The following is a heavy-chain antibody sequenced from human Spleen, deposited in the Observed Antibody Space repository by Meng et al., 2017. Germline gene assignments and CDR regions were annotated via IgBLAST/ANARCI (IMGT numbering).Heavy chain of an antibody. Sequence: GGSLRLSCAGSGFSFANYAMTWVRQAPGKGLGWVSVMSGSGDSVLYGDSVTGRFTISRDNSKHTVYLQMNSLRAEDTAVYYCAKDLIRWLELWFPWDWGQGTLVTVSS. J-gene: IGHJ4*01. V-gene: IGHV3-23*01. CDR1: GFSFANYA. CDR3: AKDLIRWLELWFPWD. CDR2: MSGSGDSV. D-gene: IGHD5-18*01.